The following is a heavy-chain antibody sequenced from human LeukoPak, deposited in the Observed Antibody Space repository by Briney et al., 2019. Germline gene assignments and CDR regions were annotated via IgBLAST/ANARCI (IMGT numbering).Heavy chain of an antibody. CDR2: ISYDGSNK. Sequence: GGSLRLSCAASGFTFSSYGMHRVRQAPGKGLEWVAVISYDGSNKYYADSVKGRFTISRDNSKNTLYLQMNSLRAEDTAVYYCAKDYYDSRLSGMDVWGQGTTVTVSS. D-gene: IGHD3-22*01. V-gene: IGHV3-30*18. J-gene: IGHJ6*02. CDR3: AKDYYDSRLSGMDV. CDR1: GFTFSSYG.